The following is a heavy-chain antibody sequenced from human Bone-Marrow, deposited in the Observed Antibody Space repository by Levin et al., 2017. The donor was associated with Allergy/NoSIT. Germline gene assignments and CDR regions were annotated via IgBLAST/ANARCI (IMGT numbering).Heavy chain of an antibody. D-gene: IGHD1-7*01. V-gene: IGHV4-59*08. CDR3: ASLNWNYGQDY. J-gene: IGHJ4*02. CDR1: GGSISSSY. Sequence: SQTLSLTCTVSGGSISSSYWNWIRQPPGKGLEWIGYIYYSGITSYNPSLKSRVTISVDTSKNQFSLKLSSVIAADTAVYYCASLNWNYGQDYWGQGTRVTVSS. CDR2: IYYSGIT.